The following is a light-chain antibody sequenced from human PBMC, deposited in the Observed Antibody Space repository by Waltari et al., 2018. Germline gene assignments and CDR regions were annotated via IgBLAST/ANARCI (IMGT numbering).Light chain of an antibody. Sequence: SVVLTQPPSVSVAPGRTATITCAADNIGSQTVQWYQQKSGQAPVLVIFCDNARPSGIPERFSGSNPGSTASLTITTVEAGDEAVYFCQVWDSATDHPIFGGGTRVTVL. CDR3: QVWDSATDHPI. CDR1: NIGSQT. CDR2: CDN. V-gene: IGLV3-21*04. J-gene: IGLJ2*01.